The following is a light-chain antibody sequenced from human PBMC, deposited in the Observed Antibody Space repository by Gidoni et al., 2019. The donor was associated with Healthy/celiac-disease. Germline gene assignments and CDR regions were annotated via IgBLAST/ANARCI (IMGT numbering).Light chain of an antibody. CDR3: SSYTSSNNVV. J-gene: IGLJ2*01. Sequence: QSALTQPASVSGSPGPSITISCTGTSSDVGGYDYVSWYQQHPGKAPKLMIYDVSNRHSGVSNRFSGSKSGNTASLTISGLQAEDEADYYCSSYTSSNNVVFGGGTKLTVL. CDR1: SSDVGGYDY. V-gene: IGLV2-14*01. CDR2: DVS.